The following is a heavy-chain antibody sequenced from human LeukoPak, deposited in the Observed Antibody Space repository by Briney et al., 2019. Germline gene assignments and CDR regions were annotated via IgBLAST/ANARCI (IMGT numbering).Heavy chain of an antibody. J-gene: IGHJ4*02. D-gene: IGHD2-21*02. CDR1: GYSISSGYY. CDR2: IYHSGST. V-gene: IGHV4-38-2*02. CDR3: ARDAIGGDCCHFDY. Sequence: SETLSLTCTVSGYSISSGYYWGWIRQPPGKGLEWIGSIYHSGSTYYNPSLKSRVTISVDTSKNQFSLKLSSVTAADTAVYYCARDAIGGDCCHFDYWGQGTLVTVSS.